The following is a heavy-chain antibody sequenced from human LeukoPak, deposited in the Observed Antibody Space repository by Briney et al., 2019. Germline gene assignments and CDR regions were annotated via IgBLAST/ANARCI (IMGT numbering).Heavy chain of an antibody. D-gene: IGHD3-3*01. V-gene: IGHV4-38-2*02. CDR2: TYYSGST. J-gene: IGHJ3*02. CDR1: GYSISSGYY. CDR3: ARGGTIFGVVIPDAFDI. Sequence: SETLSLTCTVSGYSISSGYYWGWIRQPPGKGLEWIGSTYYSGSTYYNPSLKSRVTISVDTSKNQFSLKLSSVTAADTAVYYCARGGTIFGVVIPDAFDIWGQGTMVTVSS.